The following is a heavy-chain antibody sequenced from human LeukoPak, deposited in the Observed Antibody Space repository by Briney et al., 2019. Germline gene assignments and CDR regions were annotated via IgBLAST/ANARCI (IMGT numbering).Heavy chain of an antibody. CDR3: ARGEWLRFGNYYYYYGMDV. V-gene: IGHV1-2*02. D-gene: IGHD5-12*01. J-gene: IGHJ6*02. CDR2: INPNSGGT. CDR1: GYTFTGYY. Sequence: ASVKVSCKASGYTFTGYYMHWVRQAPGQGLEWMGWINPNSGGTNYAQKFQGRVTMTRDTSISTAYMELSRLRSDDTAVYYCARGEWLRFGNYYYYYGMDVWGQGTTVTVSS.